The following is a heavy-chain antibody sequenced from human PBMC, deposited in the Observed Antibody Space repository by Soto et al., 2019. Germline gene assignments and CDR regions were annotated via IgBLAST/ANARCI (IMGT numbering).Heavy chain of an antibody. J-gene: IGHJ4*02. CDR3: ARHETYCTSCSCSQCFDF. D-gene: IGHD2-8*01. Sequence: PGESLKISCKGAGYSFSNYWIVWLRQVPGKGLEWLGFIFPGDSETTYNPSFEDQVTMSADKSTDTAYLQWTSLKASDTAIYYCARHETYCTSCSCSQCFDFWGQGTLVTVSS. CDR2: IFPGDSET. CDR1: GYSFSNYW. V-gene: IGHV5-51*01.